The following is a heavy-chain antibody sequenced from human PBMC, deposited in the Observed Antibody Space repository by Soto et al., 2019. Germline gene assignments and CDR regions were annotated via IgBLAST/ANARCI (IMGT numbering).Heavy chain of an antibody. CDR3: ATLSPTTFVTHYYFDF. V-gene: IGHV1-24*01. J-gene: IGHJ4*02. Sequence: ASVKVSCRVSGYTLTALSMHWVRQAPGKGLEWMGGFDPEDDATIYAQNFQGRVTMTEDTSTDTAYMELSSLRSEDTAVYYCATLSPTTFVTHYYFDFWGQGTLVTVSS. D-gene: IGHD3-16*01. CDR1: GYTLTALS. CDR2: FDPEDDAT.